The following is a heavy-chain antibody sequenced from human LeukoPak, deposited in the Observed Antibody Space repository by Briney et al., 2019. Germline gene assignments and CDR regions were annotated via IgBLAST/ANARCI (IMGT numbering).Heavy chain of an antibody. Sequence: GESLKISCKGSGYIFTTYWIAWVRQMPGKGLECMGIIYPGDSDTRYSPSFQGQVTISADKSISTAYLHWSSLRASDTAIYYCARGGGDLHWFDPWGQGTLVTVSS. D-gene: IGHD4-17*01. J-gene: IGHJ5*02. CDR3: ARGGGDLHWFDP. CDR2: IYPGDSDT. CDR1: GYIFTTYW. V-gene: IGHV5-51*01.